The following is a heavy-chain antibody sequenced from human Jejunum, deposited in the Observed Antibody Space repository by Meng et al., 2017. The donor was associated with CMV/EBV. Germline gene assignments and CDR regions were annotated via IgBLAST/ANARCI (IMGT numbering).Heavy chain of an antibody. CDR1: GFNFINYA. V-gene: IGHV3-23*01. Sequence: SLVVSLAVSGFNFINYAMTGVRQAPGKGLEWVSTISASGGSRYYADSVQGRFSVSRDNYKNTLYLQMNSLRAEDTAVYYCAKDPEGYWGQGTLVTVSS. J-gene: IGHJ4*02. CDR3: AKDPEGY. CDR2: ISASGGSR.